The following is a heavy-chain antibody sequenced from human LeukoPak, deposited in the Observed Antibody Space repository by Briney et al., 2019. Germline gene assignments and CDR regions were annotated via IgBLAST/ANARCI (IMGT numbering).Heavy chain of an antibody. Sequence: GSLRLSCAASGFTFSSYAMSWVRQAPGKGLEWVSAISGSGGSTYYTDSVKGRFTISRDNSKNTLYLQMNSLRAEDTAVYYCAKSHSSSSYFYYGMDVWGQGTTVTVSS. V-gene: IGHV3-23*01. J-gene: IGHJ6*02. CDR3: AKSHSSSSYFYYGMDV. D-gene: IGHD6-13*01. CDR1: GFTFSSYA. CDR2: ISGSGGST.